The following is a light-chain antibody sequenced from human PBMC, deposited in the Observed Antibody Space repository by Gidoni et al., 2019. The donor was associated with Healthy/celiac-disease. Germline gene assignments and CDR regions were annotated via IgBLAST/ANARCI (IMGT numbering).Light chain of an antibody. CDR1: QDISNY. V-gene: IGKV1-33*01. CDR2: DAA. Sequence: DIQMTQYPSPLSASVGDRVPLTCQASQDISNYLNWYQQRPGKAPKLLSYDAANLETGVPSRFSGSGSRTDFTFTISGLQPEDIATYYCQQYDNLPPGYTFGQGTKLEIK. J-gene: IGKJ2*01. CDR3: QQYDNLPPGYT.